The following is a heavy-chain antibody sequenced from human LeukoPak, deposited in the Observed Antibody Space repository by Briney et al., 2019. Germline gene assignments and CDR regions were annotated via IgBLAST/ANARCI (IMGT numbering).Heavy chain of an antibody. CDR2: IKDDGSEK. CDR1: EFTFSSHW. J-gene: IGHJ4*02. V-gene: IGHV3-7*03. CDR3: ASLRGVNR. Sequence: GGSLRLSCAASEFTFSSHWMSWVRQAPGKGLEWVANIKDDGSEKYYVDSVRGRFTVSRDNAKNSLYLQMDSLSAEDTAVYYCASLRGVNRWGQGTLVTVSS. D-gene: IGHD3-10*01.